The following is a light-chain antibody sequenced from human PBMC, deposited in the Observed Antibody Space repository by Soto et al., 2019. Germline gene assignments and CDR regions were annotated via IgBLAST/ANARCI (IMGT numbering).Light chain of an antibody. CDR2: DAS. V-gene: IGKV1-5*01. CDR3: QQYNSYSWT. Sequence: DIQMTQSPSTLSASVGDRVTITCRASQSISSWLAWYQQKPGKAPNLLIYDASSLQSGVPSRFSGSGFGTEFTLTISSLQPDDFATYYCQQYNSYSWTFGQGTKVDIK. CDR1: QSISSW. J-gene: IGKJ1*01.